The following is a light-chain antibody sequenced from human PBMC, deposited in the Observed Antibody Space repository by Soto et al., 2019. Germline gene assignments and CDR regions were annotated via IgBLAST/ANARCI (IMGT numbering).Light chain of an antibody. CDR1: PSNSGN. CDR2: VAS. Sequence: VTRTKSPATLSVTPGERATLSCRASPSNSGNLAWYQQRPGQAPRLLIYVASTMATGIPARFSGSGSGTAVTDTIMRFQYADFAVFYCQQSNNWAVTWTFGQGIKVDIK. CDR3: QQSNNWAVTWT. V-gene: IGKV3-15*01. J-gene: IGKJ1*01.